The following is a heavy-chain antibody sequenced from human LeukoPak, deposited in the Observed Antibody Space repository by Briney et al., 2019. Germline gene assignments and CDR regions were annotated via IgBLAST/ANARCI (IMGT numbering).Heavy chain of an antibody. CDR2: IKQDGSEK. J-gene: IGHJ6*03. CDR1: GFSFSSFW. V-gene: IGHV3-7*01. Sequence: GGSLRLSCAASGFSFSSFWMSWVRQAPGKGLEWVANIKQDGSEKYYMDSVKGRFTISRDNAKTSLYLQMNSLRVEDTGIYYCATYVPGDYYYMDVRGKGTTVTVSS. D-gene: IGHD2-2*01. CDR3: ATYVPGDYYYMDV.